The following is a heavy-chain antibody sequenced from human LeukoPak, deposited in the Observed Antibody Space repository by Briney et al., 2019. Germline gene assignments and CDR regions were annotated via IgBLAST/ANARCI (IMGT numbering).Heavy chain of an antibody. Sequence: GEALKISCKGSGYSFTSYWIGWVRQMPGKGLEWMGIIYPGDSDNRYSPSFQGQVTISADKSISTAYRQWNSLKASDNAMYYCARLRDAYPDYWGQGTLITVSS. D-gene: IGHD5-24*01. CDR1: GYSFTSYW. CDR2: IYPGDSDN. CDR3: ARLRDAYPDY. V-gene: IGHV5-51*01. J-gene: IGHJ4*02.